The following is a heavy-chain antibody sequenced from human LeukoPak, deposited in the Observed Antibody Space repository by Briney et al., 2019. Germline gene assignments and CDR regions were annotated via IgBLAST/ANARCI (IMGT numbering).Heavy chain of an antibody. CDR2: MNPNSGNT. J-gene: IGHJ4*02. CDR1: GYNFKTHA. Sequence: GASVKVSCQASGYNFKTHAFSWVRQVPGQGLEWMGWMNPNSGNTGYAQKFQGRVTMTRNTSISTAYMELSSLRSEDTAVYYCARGLGGWYRTDFDYWGQGTLVTVSS. V-gene: IGHV1-8*01. CDR3: ARGLGGWYRTDFDY. D-gene: IGHD6-19*01.